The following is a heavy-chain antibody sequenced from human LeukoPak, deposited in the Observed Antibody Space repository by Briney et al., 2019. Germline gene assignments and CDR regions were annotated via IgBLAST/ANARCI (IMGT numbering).Heavy chain of an antibody. J-gene: IGHJ4*02. Sequence: GGSLRLSCTASGFAFDEHGMSWVRQVPGKGLEWVSGINWSGGSTGYADPLRGRFTISRDNAKNSLYLQMDSLRAEDTALYYCARAPITSPFYFDYWGQGTLVTGYS. V-gene: IGHV3-20*04. CDR2: INWSGGST. D-gene: IGHD2-2*01. CDR3: ARAPITSPFYFDY. CDR1: GFAFDEHG.